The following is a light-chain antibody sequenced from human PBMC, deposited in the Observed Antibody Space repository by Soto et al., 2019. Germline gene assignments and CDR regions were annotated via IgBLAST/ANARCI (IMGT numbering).Light chain of an antibody. CDR2: GAS. J-gene: IGKJ1*01. V-gene: IGKV3-15*01. CDR1: QSVSSN. Sequence: EIVRSQSPATLSVSPGERVTLSCRASQSVSSNLALYQQKPGQAPRLLIYGASNRATGIPARFSGSGSGTEFTLTISSLQSEDFAVYYCQQYNNWPRTFGQGTKVDI. CDR3: QQYNNWPRT.